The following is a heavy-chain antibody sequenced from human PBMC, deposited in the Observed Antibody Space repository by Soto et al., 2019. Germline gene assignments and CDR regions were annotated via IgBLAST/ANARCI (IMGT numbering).Heavy chain of an antibody. J-gene: IGHJ4*02. D-gene: IGHD2-15*01. CDR2: MNPNSGNT. CDR3: ASVGQVGGHIYYFDY. Sequence: ASVKVSCKASGYTFTSYDINWVRQSTGQGLEWMGWMNPNSGNTGYAQKFQGRVTMTRNTSISTAYMELSSLRSEDTAVYYCASVGQVGGHIYYFDYWGQGTLVTVSS. V-gene: IGHV1-8*01. CDR1: GYTFTSYD.